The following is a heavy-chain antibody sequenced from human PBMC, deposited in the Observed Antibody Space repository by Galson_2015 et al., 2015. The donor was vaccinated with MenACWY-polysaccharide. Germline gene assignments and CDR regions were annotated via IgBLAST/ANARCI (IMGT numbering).Heavy chain of an antibody. J-gene: IGHJ4*02. CDR2: IYSGGST. V-gene: IGHV3-66*01. CDR1: AFTVSSNH. Sequence: SLRLSCAASAFTVSSNHMSWVRQAPGKGLEWVSVIYSGGSTYYADSVKGRFTISRDNSKNTLYLQMNGLRAEDTALYYCARLAVDNYFDYWGQGTLVAVSS. CDR3: ARLAVDNYFDY. D-gene: IGHD6-19*01.